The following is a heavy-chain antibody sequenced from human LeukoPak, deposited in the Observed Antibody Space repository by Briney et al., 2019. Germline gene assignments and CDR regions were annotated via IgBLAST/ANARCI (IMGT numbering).Heavy chain of an antibody. CDR3: AKDPTSGDYDS. CDR2: ISGSGGST. CDR1: GFTFDDYA. Sequence: GGSLRLSCAASGFTFDDYAMHWVRQAPGKGLEWVSAISGSGGSTYYADSVKGRFTISRDNSKNTLYLQMNSLRAEDTAVYYCAKDPTSGDYDSWGQGTLVTVSS. J-gene: IGHJ4*02. V-gene: IGHV3-23*01. D-gene: IGHD4-17*01.